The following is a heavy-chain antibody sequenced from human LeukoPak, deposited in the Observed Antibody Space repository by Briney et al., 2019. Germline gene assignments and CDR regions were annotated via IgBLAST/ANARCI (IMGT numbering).Heavy chain of an antibody. D-gene: IGHD2-15*01. CDR1: GFTFDNYA. J-gene: IGHJ4*02. V-gene: IGHV3-23*01. CDR2: VSDGAGRT. CDR3: AKDVCNGAGCHFFDY. Sequence: GGSLRLSCAASGFTFDNYAMSWVRQAPGKGLEWVSGVSDGAGRTSYADSVTGRFTISRDNARRILYLQMNSLRAEDTAVYYCAKDVCNGAGCHFFDYRGQGTVVTVSS.